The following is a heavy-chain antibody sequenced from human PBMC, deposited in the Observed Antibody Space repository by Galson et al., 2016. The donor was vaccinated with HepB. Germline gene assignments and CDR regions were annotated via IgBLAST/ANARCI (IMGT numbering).Heavy chain of an antibody. Sequence: SLRLSCAASGFTFSSYAMNWVRQAHGKGLEWVSGVSGSGGSTHYADSAKGRFTGSSDNSQNTLYLQMNSLRAEYTAVYYCVRDNVTPGTNCFDPWGQGTLLTVSS. CDR3: VRDNVTPGTNCFDP. D-gene: IGHD2-15*01. J-gene: IGHJ5*02. CDR2: VSGSGGST. V-gene: IGHV3-23*01. CDR1: GFTFSSYA.